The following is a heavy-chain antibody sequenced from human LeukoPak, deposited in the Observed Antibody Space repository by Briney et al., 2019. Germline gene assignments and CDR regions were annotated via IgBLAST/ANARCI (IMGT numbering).Heavy chain of an antibody. J-gene: IGHJ4*02. V-gene: IGHV3-7*01. CDR1: GLTLSSYW. CDR3: ARHSLQVPYFDD. D-gene: IGHD1-1*01. CDR2: IKQDGSEK. Sequence: GGSLRLSCAASGLTLSSYWISWVRQAPGKGLEWVANIKQDGSEKYYVDSVKGRFTISRDNAKNSLYLQMNSLRAEDTAVYYCARHSLQVPYFDDWGEGTLVTVSS.